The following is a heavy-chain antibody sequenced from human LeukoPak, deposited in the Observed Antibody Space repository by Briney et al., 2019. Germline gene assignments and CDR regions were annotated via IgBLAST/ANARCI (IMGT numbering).Heavy chain of an antibody. CDR3: ARGPLTSTADI. CDR1: GGSFSGYY. D-gene: IGHD2-2*01. CDR2: INHSGST. Sequence: SETLSLTCAVYGGSFSGYYWSWIRQPPGKGLEWIGEINHSGSTNYNPSLKSRVTISVDTSKNQFSLKLSSVTAADTAVYYCARGPLTSTADIWGQGTMVTGSS. V-gene: IGHV4-34*01. J-gene: IGHJ3*02.